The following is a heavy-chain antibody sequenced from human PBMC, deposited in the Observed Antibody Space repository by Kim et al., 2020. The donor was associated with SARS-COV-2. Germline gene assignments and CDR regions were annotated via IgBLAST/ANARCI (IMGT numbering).Heavy chain of an antibody. D-gene: IGHD2-15*01. CDR1: GGTFSSYA. Sequence: SVKVSRKASGGTFSSYAISWVRQAPGQGLEWMGGIIPIFGTANYAQKFQGRVTITADESTSTAYMELSSLRSEDTAVYYCARDIGYCSGGSCGIFDYWGQGTLVTVSS. J-gene: IGHJ4*02. CDR2: IIPIFGTA. CDR3: ARDIGYCSGGSCGIFDY. V-gene: IGHV1-69*13.